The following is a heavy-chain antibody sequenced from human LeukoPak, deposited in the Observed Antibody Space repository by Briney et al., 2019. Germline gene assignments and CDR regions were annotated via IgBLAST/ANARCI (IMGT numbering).Heavy chain of an antibody. V-gene: IGHV4-59*01. Sequence: SETLSLTCTVSGGSISTYYWSWIRQPPGKGLEWLPYISHSGSTNFNPSLKSRVTISVDTSMNQFSLKLSSVTAADTAVYYCARESDYYDSSGYFDYWGQGTLVTVSS. D-gene: IGHD3-22*01. J-gene: IGHJ4*02. CDR1: GGSISTYY. CDR2: ISHSGST. CDR3: ARESDYYDSSGYFDY.